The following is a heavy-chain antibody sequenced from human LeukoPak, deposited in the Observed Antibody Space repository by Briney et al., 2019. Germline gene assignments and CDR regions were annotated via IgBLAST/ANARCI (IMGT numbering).Heavy chain of an antibody. Sequence: PGGSLRLSCAASGFTFSSYEMRWVRQAPGKGLEDISYITDSGRTRYYADSVKGRFTISRDNAKNSLYLQMNSLRAEDTAVYYCARVGDTAMVPDEFDYWGQGTLVTVSS. V-gene: IGHV3-48*03. CDR3: ARVGDTAMVPDEFDY. CDR1: GFTFSSYE. CDR2: ITDSGRTR. D-gene: IGHD5-18*01. J-gene: IGHJ4*02.